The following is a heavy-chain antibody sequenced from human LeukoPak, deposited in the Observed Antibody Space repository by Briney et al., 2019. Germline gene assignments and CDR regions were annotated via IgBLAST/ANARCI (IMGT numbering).Heavy chain of an antibody. D-gene: IGHD1-7*01. CDR1: GGSISSYY. Sequence: PSETLSLTCTVSGGSISSYYWSWLRQPPGKGLEWFGYIYYSGSTNYNPSLKSRVTISVDTSKNQFSLKLSSVTAADTAVYYCARELRELHYDYGMDVWGQGTTVTVSS. J-gene: IGHJ6*02. V-gene: IGHV4-59*01. CDR3: ARELRELHYDYGMDV. CDR2: IYYSGST.